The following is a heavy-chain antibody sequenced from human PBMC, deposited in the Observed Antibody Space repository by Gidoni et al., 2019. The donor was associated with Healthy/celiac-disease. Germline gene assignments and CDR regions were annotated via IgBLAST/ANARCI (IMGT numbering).Heavy chain of an antibody. CDR2: ISGSGGST. V-gene: IGHV3-23*01. CDR3: AKDLGVGATLSRALWRGWFDP. Sequence: EVQLLESGGGLVQPGGSLRLSCAASGFTFSSYAMSWVRQAPGKGLEWVSAISGSGGSTYYADSVKGRFTISRDNSKNTLYLQMNSLRAEDTAVYYCAKDLGVGATLSRALWRGWFDPWGQGTLVTVSS. D-gene: IGHD1-26*01. CDR1: GFTFSSYA. J-gene: IGHJ5*02.